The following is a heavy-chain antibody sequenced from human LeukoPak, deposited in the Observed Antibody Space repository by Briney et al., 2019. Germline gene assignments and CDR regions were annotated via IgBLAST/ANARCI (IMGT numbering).Heavy chain of an antibody. Sequence: SETLSLTCAVSGGSISSGGYSWSWIRQPPGKGLEWIGYIYHSGSTYYNPSLKSRVTISVDRSKNQSSLKLSSVTAADTAVYYCARDNEWLLNAFDIWGQGTMVTVSS. D-gene: IGHD3-3*01. CDR1: GGSISSGGYS. J-gene: IGHJ3*02. CDR3: ARDNEWLLNAFDI. V-gene: IGHV4-30-2*01. CDR2: IYHSGST.